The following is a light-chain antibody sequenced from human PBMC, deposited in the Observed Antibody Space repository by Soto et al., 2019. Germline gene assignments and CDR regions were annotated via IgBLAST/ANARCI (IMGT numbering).Light chain of an antibody. CDR2: VVS. CDR1: SSDVGGYNF. CDR3: SSYTTITTVV. V-gene: IGLV2-14*03. Sequence: QSVLTQPGSVFGSPGQSITFSCTGTSSDVGGYNFVSWYQQHTGKAPTLMIYVVSCPPSWVSNRFSCSKSVNTASLTISALPPEDEADYYCSSYTTITTVVFGTGTKGTVL. J-gene: IGLJ1*01.